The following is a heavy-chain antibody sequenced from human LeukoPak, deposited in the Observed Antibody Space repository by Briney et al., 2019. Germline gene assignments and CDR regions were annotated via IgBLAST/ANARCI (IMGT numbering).Heavy chain of an antibody. CDR2: IYTSGST. CDR1: GGSISSCSYY. D-gene: IGHD3-10*01. CDR3: ARGFLGDYFGSGSYYVFDY. V-gene: IGHV4-61*02. Sequence: PSQTLSLTCTVSGGSISSCSYYWTWIRQPAGKGLEWIVSIYTSGSTNYNPSLKSRTTISVDTSKNQFSLKLSSVTAADTAVYYCARGFLGDYFGSGSYYVFDYWGQGTLVTVSS. J-gene: IGHJ4*02.